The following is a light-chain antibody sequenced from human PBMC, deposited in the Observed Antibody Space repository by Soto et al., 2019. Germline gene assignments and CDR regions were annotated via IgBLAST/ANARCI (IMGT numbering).Light chain of an antibody. CDR1: SGHSSYA. CDR3: QTWGTGIRV. CDR2: VNSDGSH. V-gene: IGLV4-69*01. Sequence: QPVLTQSPSASASLGASVKLTCTLSSGHSSYAIAWHQQKPEKGPRHLMKVNSDGSHSKGDGIPDRFSGSSSGAERYLTISSLQSEDEADYYCQTWGTGIRVFGGGTKLTVL. J-gene: IGLJ3*02.